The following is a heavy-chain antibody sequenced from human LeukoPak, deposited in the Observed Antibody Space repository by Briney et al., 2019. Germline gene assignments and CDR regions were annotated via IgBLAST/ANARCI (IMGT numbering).Heavy chain of an antibody. J-gene: IGHJ5*02. CDR2: ISGSGGST. CDR3: AKEARPGYCSGGSCSWFDP. D-gene: IGHD2-15*01. CDR1: GFTFSNYA. V-gene: IGHV3-23*01. Sequence: GGSLRLSCAASGFTFSNYAMTRVRQAPGKGLQWVSAISGSGGSTYYADSVKGRFTISRDNLKNTLYLQVNSLRVEDTAVYYCAKEARPGYCSGGSCSWFDPWGQGALVTVSS.